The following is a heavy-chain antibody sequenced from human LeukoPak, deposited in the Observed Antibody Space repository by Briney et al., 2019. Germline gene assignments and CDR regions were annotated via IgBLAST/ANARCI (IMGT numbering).Heavy chain of an antibody. V-gene: IGHV3-23*01. D-gene: IGHD6-13*01. Sequence: GGSLRLSCAASGFTFSSYAMSWVRQAPGKGLEWVSAISGSGGSTYYADSVKGRFTISRHNSKNTLYLHMNSLRSEDTAVYFCARDESYSSDYWGQGTLVTVSS. J-gene: IGHJ4*02. CDR2: ISGSGGST. CDR1: GFTFSSYA. CDR3: ARDESYSSDY.